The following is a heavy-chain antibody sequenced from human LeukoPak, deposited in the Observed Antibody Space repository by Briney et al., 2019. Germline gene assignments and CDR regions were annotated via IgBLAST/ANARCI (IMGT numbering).Heavy chain of an antibody. CDR2: IYTSGST. CDR1: GGSISSYY. V-gene: IGHV4-4*07. Sequence: PSETLSLTCTVSGGSISSYYWSWIRQPAGKGLEWIGRIYTSGSTNYNPSLKSRVTMSVDTSKNQFSLKLSSVTAADTAVYYCARDLALPYCSSTSCYDDYYYYGMDVWGQGTTVTVSS. J-gene: IGHJ6*02. D-gene: IGHD2-2*01. CDR3: ARDLALPYCSSTSCYDDYYYYGMDV.